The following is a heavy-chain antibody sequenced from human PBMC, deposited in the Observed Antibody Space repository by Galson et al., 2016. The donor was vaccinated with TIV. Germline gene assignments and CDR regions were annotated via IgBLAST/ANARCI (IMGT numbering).Heavy chain of an antibody. D-gene: IGHD3-22*01. J-gene: IGHJ4*02. Sequence: TLSLTCTVSGGSISDGNYYWSWIRQPAGKGLEWIGRISTSGSTLFNLSLKSRITMSVDMSKNQFSLSLSSVTAADTADYCCATSHVGKYEDSGSCDSWGQGKLVTVFS. CDR2: ISTSGST. CDR1: GGSISDGNYY. CDR3: ATSHVGKYEDSGSCDS. V-gene: IGHV4-61*02.